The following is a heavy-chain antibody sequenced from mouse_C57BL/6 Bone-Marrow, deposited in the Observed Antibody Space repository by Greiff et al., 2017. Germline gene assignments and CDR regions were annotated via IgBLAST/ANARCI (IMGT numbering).Heavy chain of an antibody. CDR1: GYTFTGYG. CDR3: ARDGNYLDWYFDV. D-gene: IGHD2-1*01. J-gene: IGHJ1*03. V-gene: IGHV1-9*01. Sequence: QVQLQQSGAELMKPGASVKLSCKATGYTFTGYGIEWVKQRPGHGLEWIGEILPGSGSTNYNEKFKGKATFTADKSSNTAYMQLSSLTSEDSAIYYCARDGNYLDWYFDVWGTGTTVTVAS. CDR2: ILPGSGST.